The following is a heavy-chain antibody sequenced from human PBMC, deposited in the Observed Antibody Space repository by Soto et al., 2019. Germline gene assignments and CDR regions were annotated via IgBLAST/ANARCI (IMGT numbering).Heavy chain of an antibody. Sequence: SETLSLTCTVSGGSINSNNYYWAWIRQPPGKGLAWIASIYYDGSTYYNTSLKSRVIISRDTSTNQFSLRLTSMTAADTAVYYCAKVVVAATRHTDFDSWGQGTLVTVSS. J-gene: IGHJ4*02. CDR2: IYYDGST. CDR1: GGSINSNNYY. D-gene: IGHD2-15*01. CDR3: AKVVVAATRHTDFDS. V-gene: IGHV4-39*02.